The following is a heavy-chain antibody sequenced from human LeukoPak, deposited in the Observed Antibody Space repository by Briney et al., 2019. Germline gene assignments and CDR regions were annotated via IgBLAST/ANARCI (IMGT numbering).Heavy chain of an antibody. J-gene: IGHJ4*02. V-gene: IGHV3-30*03. D-gene: IGHD3-3*01. Sequence: GGSLRLSCAASGFTFSSYGVHWVRQAPGKGLEWVAVISYDGSNKYYADSVKGRFTISRDNSKNTLYLQMNSLRAEDTAVYYCARLTTGSPYWGQGTLVTVSS. CDR3: ARLTTGSPY. CDR2: ISYDGSNK. CDR1: GFTFSSYG.